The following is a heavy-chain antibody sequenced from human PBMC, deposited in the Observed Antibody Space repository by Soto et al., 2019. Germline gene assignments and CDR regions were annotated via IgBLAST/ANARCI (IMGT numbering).Heavy chain of an antibody. Sequence: QEQLVQSGAEVKKPGASVKVSCKASGYAFTLYSIHWVRQAPGQGLAWMGMINPTGGSTSYSPKFQGRVTMTTDTSTTTVHMELSSLKSEDTAVFYCARSTGAYAFYIWGQGTMVTVSS. CDR2: INPTGGST. J-gene: IGHJ3*02. D-gene: IGHD1-1*01. CDR1: GYAFTLYS. V-gene: IGHV1-46*01. CDR3: ARSTGAYAFYI.